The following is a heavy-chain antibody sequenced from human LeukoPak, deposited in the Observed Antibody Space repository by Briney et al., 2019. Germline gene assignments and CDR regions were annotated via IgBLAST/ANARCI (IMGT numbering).Heavy chain of an antibody. D-gene: IGHD4-17*01. CDR2: MNPNSGNT. V-gene: IGHV1-8*03. CDR1: GYTFTSYD. Sequence: ASVKVSCKASGYTFTSYDINWVRQATGQGLEWMGWMNPNSGNTGYAQKFQGRVTITRNTSISTAYMELSSLRSEDTAVYYCARAVSSSLDAFDIWGQGTMVTVSS. J-gene: IGHJ3*02. CDR3: ARAVSSSLDAFDI.